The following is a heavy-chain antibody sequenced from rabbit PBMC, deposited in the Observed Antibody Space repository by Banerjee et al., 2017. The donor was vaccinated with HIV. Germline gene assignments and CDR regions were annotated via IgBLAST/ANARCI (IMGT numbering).Heavy chain of an antibody. D-gene: IGHD8-1*01. CDR1: GFDFSSDA. CDR2: VVGGSSRT. J-gene: IGHJ4*01. Sequence: QEQLEESGGDLVKPEGSLTLTCTASGFDFSSDAMCWVRQAPGKGLEWIACVVGGSSRTYYASWAKGRFTISRTSSTTVTLQMTSLTAADTATYFCARDYTGTGDYTFNLWGQGTLVTVS. V-gene: IGHV1S45*01. CDR3: ARDYTGTGDYTFNL.